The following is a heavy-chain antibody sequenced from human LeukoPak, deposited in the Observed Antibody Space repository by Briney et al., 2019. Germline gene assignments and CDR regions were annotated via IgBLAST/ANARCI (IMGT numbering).Heavy chain of an antibody. J-gene: IGHJ4*02. V-gene: IGHV4-34*01. CDR1: GGSFSGYY. D-gene: IGHD3-10*01. Sequence: SETLSLTCAVYGGSFSGYYWSWIRQPPGKGLEWIGEINHSGSINYNPSLKSRVTISVDTSKNQFSLKLSSVTAADTAVYYCARVRWFGELSSDYWGQGTLVTVSS. CDR3: ARVRWFGELSSDY. CDR2: INHSGSI.